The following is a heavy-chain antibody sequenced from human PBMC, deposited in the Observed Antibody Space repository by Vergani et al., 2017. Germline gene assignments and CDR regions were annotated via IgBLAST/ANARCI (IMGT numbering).Heavy chain of an antibody. CDR1: GYSFTSYW. CDR2: IYPGDSDT. CDR3: ARRPLYGSGSFSVYYFDY. D-gene: IGHD3-10*01. Sequence: EVQLVQSGAEVKKPGESLKISCKGSGYSFTSYWIGWVRQMPGKGLEWMGIIYPGDSDTRYSPSFQGQVTISADKSISTAYLQWSSLKASDTAMYYCARRPLYGSGSFSVYYFDYWGQGTLVTVSS. V-gene: IGHV5-51*01. J-gene: IGHJ4*02.